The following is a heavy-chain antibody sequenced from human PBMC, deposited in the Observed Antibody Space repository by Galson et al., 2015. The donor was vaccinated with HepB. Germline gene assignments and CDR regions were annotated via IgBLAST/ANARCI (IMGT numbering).Heavy chain of an antibody. V-gene: IGHV3-48*01. CDR3: ARDGLAWGVYGSGSYHVYYFDY. Sequence: SLRLSCAASGFTFSSYAMSWVRRAPGKGLEWVSYISSSSSTIYYADSVKGRFTISRDNAKNSLYLQMNSLRAEDTAVYYCARDGLAWGVYGSGSYHVYYFDYWGQGTLVTVSS. D-gene: IGHD3-10*01. CDR2: ISSSSSTI. J-gene: IGHJ4*02. CDR1: GFTFSSYA.